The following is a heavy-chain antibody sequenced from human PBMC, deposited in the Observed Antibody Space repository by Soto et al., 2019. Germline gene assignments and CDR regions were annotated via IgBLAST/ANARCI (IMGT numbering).Heavy chain of an antibody. Sequence: LELQCRRWTVAGGSGGNLHDYWSWIRQPPGKGLEWIGYVYYSGRTTYNPSLNSRVTISVDTSKNQFPLKLNSVTAAATAVYYCARDRVTTPRFYDSWGQGPLVPVSS. V-gene: IGHV4-61*01. J-gene: IGHJ4*02. D-gene: IGHD2-21*02. CDR1: GGSGGNLHDY. CDR3: ARDRVTTPRFYDS. CDR2: VYYSGRT.